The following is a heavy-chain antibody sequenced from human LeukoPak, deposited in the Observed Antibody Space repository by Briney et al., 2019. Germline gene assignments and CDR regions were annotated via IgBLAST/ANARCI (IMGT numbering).Heavy chain of an antibody. CDR2: IYHSGST. J-gene: IGHJ4*02. V-gene: IGHV4-4*02. CDR1: GGSISSSNW. D-gene: IGHD3-10*01. CDR3: ARRGSPYGSGSYSD. Sequence: SGTLSLTCAVSGGSISSSNWWGWVRQPPGKGLEWIGEIYHSGSTNYNPSLKSRVTISVDKSKNQFSLKLSSVTAADTAVYYCARRGSPYGSGSYSDWGQGTLVTVSS.